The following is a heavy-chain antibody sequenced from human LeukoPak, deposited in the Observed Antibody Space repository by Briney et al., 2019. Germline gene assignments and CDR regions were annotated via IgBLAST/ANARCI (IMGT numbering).Heavy chain of an antibody. CDR1: GYTFTSYY. CDR2: INPSGGST. J-gene: IGHJ4*02. CDR3: ARGTDRSKWYYDSSGYYYTTATGFDY. D-gene: IGHD3-22*01. Sequence: ASVKVSCKASGYTFTSYYMHWVRQAPGQGLEWMGIINPSGGSTSYAQKFQGRVTMTRDMSTSTVYMELSSLRSEDTAVYYCARGTDRSKWYYDSSGYYYTTATGFDYWGQGTLVTVSS. V-gene: IGHV1-46*01.